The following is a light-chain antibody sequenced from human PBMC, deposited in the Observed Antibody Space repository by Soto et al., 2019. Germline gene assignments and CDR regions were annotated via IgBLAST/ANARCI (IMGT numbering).Light chain of an antibody. CDR3: QQSYRTPYT. Sequence: DIPMTQSPSSLSASVEDRVTIACRASANIRNYLNWYQHKPGKAPKLLIYAASSLQSGVPSRFSGSGSGTDFTLTISSLQPEDFATYYCQQSYRTPYTFGQGTKLEI. CDR1: ANIRNY. CDR2: AAS. V-gene: IGKV1-39*01. J-gene: IGKJ2*01.